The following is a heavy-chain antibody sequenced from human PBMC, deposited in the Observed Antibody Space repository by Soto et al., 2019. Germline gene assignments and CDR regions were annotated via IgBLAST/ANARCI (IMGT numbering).Heavy chain of an antibody. D-gene: IGHD6-19*01. Sequence: QVQLQESGPGLVKPSETLSLICSVSGASTSSYYWNWIRQPPGKGLEWIGKIHHSGNSNYNPSLKSRVTMSVETPKNQISLNLSSVTAADTAMYYCARGPSPRAGLADYWGQGTLVTVSS. CDR2: IHHSGNS. CDR3: ARGPSPRAGLADY. J-gene: IGHJ4*02. CDR1: GASTSSYY. V-gene: IGHV4-59*01.